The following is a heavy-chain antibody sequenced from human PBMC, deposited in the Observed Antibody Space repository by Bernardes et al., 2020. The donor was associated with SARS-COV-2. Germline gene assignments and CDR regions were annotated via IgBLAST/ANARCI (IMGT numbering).Heavy chain of an antibody. V-gene: IGHV1-2*02. Sequence: ASVKVSCKASGYTFTGNYMHWVRQAPGQGLEWMGWINPNSGGTNYAQKFQGRVTMTRDTSISTAYMELSRLTSDDTAVYYCARGPRVGRDYYFYGMDVWGQGTTVTVSS. D-gene: IGHD1-26*01. J-gene: IGHJ6*02. CDR3: ARGPRVGRDYYFYGMDV. CDR2: INPNSGGT. CDR1: GYTFTGNY.